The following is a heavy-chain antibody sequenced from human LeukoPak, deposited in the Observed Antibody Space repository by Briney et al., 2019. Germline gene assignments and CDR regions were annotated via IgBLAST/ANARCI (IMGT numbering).Heavy chain of an antibody. V-gene: IGHV3-23*01. CDR3: AKEGGGSSGPWTYYFDY. Sequence: GGSLRLSCAASRFTFSTYAMGWVRQVPGKGLEWVSTISGSGDSTFYADSVKGRFTISRDNSKNTLYLQMNSLRAEDTAVYYCAKEGGGSSGPWTYYFDYWGQGTLVTVSS. J-gene: IGHJ4*02. D-gene: IGHD3-10*01. CDR2: ISGSGDST. CDR1: RFTFSTYA.